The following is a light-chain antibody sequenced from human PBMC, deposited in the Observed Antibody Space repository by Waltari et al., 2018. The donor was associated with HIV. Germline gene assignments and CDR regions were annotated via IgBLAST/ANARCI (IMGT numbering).Light chain of an antibody. Sequence: QSALTQPASVSGSPGQSSTISCTGTSSDVVGYTYVSWYQQHPGKAPKLVIYEVNNRPSGVSNRFSGSKSGNTASLTISGLQAEDEADYYCSSYTSSSPYVFGTGTKVTVL. V-gene: IGLV2-14*01. CDR1: SSDVVGYTY. CDR2: EVN. J-gene: IGLJ1*01. CDR3: SSYTSSSPYV.